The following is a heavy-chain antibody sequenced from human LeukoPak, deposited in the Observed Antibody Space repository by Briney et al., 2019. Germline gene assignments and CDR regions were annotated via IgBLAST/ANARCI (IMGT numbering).Heavy chain of an antibody. J-gene: IGHJ4*02. CDR3: ATSKPYYYDSSGYNY. Sequence: PGGSLRLSCVASGFAFRNYWMYWVRQGPGKGLEWVSSISRSGSTKYYADSVKGRFTISRDNAKNSLFLQMNSLRAEDTAVYYCATSKPYYYDSSGYNYWGQGTLVTVSS. CDR2: ISRSGSTK. V-gene: IGHV3-11*01. D-gene: IGHD3-22*01. CDR1: GFAFRNYW.